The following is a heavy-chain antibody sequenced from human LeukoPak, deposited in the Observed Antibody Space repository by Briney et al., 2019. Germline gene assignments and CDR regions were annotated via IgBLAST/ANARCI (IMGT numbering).Heavy chain of an antibody. J-gene: IGHJ4*02. D-gene: IGHD1-1*01. CDR3: ARALTTLTYEGY. CDR2: ISGSNSYI. CDR1: GFTFSSYT. V-gene: IGHV3-21*01. Sequence: PGGSLRLSCAASGFTFSSYTMHWIRQAPGKGLEWVSSISGSNSYIFYADSVKGRFTISRDNAKDSLYLQMNSLRAEDTAVYYCARALTTLTYEGYWGQGTLVTVSS.